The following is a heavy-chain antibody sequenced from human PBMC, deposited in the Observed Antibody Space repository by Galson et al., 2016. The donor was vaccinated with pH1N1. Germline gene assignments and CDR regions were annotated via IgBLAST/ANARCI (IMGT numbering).Heavy chain of an antibody. CDR1: GYTFTKEY. J-gene: IGHJ4*02. CDR3: IRDLGHLRDY. CDR2: IDPSNGGT. Sequence: SVKVSCKASGYTFTKEYIHWVRQAPGQGLEWMGVIDPSNGGTTYSQKFQGLVTMTRDTSTNTVYVERGGLTSEDPAVYSCIRDLGHLRDYWGQGTLVTVSS. V-gene: IGHV1-46*01. D-gene: IGHD7-27*01.